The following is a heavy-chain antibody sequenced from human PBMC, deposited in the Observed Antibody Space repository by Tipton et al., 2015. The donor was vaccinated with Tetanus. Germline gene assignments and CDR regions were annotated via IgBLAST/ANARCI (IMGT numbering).Heavy chain of an antibody. CDR2: ISHSGSS. D-gene: IGHD3-16*01. CDR1: GGSFSLYY. CDR3: ARWIGVIPVTGNDAFDV. J-gene: IGHJ3*01. V-gene: IGHV4-34*01. Sequence: LRLSCTVSGGSFSLYYWNWVRQSPGKGLEWIGEISHSGSSSYSPSLKSRVTISVDTSKNQFSLRLRSVAAADTAVYYCARWIGVIPVTGNDAFDVWGPGAMVTVSS.